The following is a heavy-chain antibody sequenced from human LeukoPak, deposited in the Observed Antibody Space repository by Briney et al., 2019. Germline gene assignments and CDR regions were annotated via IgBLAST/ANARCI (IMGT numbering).Heavy chain of an antibody. CDR2: IIPISAPA. CDR1: GGTFNSYA. D-gene: IGHD3-10*01. Sequence: SVKVSCKASGGTFNSYAISWVRQAPGQGLEWMGGIIPISAPANYAQKFQGRVTITADESTSTAYMELSSLRSEDTAVYYCAKEGTSVRGVDPWGQGTMVIVSS. V-gene: IGHV1-69*13. J-gene: IGHJ3*01. CDR3: AKEGTSVRGVDP.